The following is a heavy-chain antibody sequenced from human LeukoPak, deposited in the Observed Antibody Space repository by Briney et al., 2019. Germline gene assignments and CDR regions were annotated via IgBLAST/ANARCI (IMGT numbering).Heavy chain of an antibody. CDR2: IYYSEST. J-gene: IGHJ6*03. V-gene: IGHV4-30-4*08. Sequence: TSQTLSLTCTVSGRSISSGDYYWSWIRQPPGKGLQWIGYIYYSESTYYNPSLKSRLTISVDTSKNQFSLKLSSVTAADTAVYYCARVNYDYYYYMDVWGKGTTVTVSS. CDR3: ARVNYDYYYYMDV. D-gene: IGHD4-23*01. CDR1: GRSISSGDYY.